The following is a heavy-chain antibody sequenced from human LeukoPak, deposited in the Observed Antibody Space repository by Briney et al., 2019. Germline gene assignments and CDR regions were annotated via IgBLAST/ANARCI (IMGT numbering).Heavy chain of an antibody. CDR3: AKGFQTYGELSFDR. D-gene: IGHD4-17*01. Sequence: SQTLYCETYGHTDRRFVMIWTRQSWGRGGVGASTASGSGGNTCYADSVKGRFTISRDNSKNTLTLQVSSLSAEDTAVYYCAKGFQTYGELSFDRWGQGTLVTVSS. CDR1: GHTDRRFV. CDR2: ASGSGGNT. V-gene: IGHV3-23*01. J-gene: IGHJ5*02.